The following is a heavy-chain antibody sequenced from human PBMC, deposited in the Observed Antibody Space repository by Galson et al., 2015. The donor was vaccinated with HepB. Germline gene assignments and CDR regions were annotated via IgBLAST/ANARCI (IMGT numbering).Heavy chain of an antibody. Sequence: LSLTCTVSGGSISSTSHHWGWIRQPPGKGLESLGYIYYSGSTNYNPSLKSRLTISIDTSKNQFSLRLSSVTAADTAVYYCARGSTSYFPFWGQGTLVTVSS. CDR1: GGSISSTSHH. CDR2: IYYSGST. D-gene: IGHD3-10*01. CDR3: ARGSTSYFPF. J-gene: IGHJ4*02. V-gene: IGHV4-61*05.